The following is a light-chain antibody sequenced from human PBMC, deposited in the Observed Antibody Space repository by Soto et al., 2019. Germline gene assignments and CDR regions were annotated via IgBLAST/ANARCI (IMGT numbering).Light chain of an antibody. CDR2: TAS. Sequence: DIQMTQSPSSVSASVGARVTITYRASQGIYTWLAWYQQKPGKAPNLLIYTASSLQSGVPSRFSGTGSGTEFTLTINNLQPEDFATYYCQQAASFPLTFGQGTRLEIK. J-gene: IGKJ5*01. V-gene: IGKV1-12*01. CDR1: QGIYTW. CDR3: QQAASFPLT.